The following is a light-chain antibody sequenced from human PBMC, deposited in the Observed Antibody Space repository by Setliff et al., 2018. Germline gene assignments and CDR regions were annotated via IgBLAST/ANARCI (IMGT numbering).Light chain of an antibody. V-gene: IGLV2-14*01. CDR2: EVD. CDR3: CSYAASYNPYV. Sequence: QSALTQPASVSGPPGQSITISCTGSSSDVGAYNYVSWCQQHPGKAPKLIILEVDKRPSGVSSRFSGSKAGNTASLTISGLQAEDEADYFCCSYAASYNPYVFGSGTKGTVL. J-gene: IGLJ1*01. CDR1: SSDVGAYNY.